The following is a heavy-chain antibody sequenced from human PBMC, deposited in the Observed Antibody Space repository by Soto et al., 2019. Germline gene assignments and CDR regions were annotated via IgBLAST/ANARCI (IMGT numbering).Heavy chain of an antibody. CDR3: AASYYSDSRGYYDF. V-gene: IGHV5-51*01. CDR2: IYPGDSDT. D-gene: IGHD3-22*01. CDR1: GYNFSNYW. J-gene: IGHJ4*02. Sequence: GESLKISCKGSGYNFSNYWVAWVRQMPGKGLDWMGIIYPGDSDTRYSPSFQGQVTISADKSSSTAHLQWSSLKASDTAIYYCAASYYSDSRGYYDFWGQGTLVTVSS.